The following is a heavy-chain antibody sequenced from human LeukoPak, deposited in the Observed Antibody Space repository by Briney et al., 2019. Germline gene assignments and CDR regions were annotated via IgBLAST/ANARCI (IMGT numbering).Heavy chain of an antibody. J-gene: IGHJ4*02. CDR2: ISYDGSNK. D-gene: IGHD3-22*01. Sequence: PGGSLRLSCAASGFTFSGYAMHWVRQAPGKGLEWVAVISYDGSNKYYADSVKGRFTISRDNSKNTLYLQMNSLRAEDTAVYYCARAYDSSGYYRPAGYWGQGTLVTVSS. CDR1: GFTFSGYA. V-gene: IGHV3-30*04. CDR3: ARAYDSSGYYRPAGY.